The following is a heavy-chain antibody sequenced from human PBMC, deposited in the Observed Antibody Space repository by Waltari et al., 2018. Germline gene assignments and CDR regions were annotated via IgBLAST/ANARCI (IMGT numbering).Heavy chain of an antibody. V-gene: IGHV3-74*01. D-gene: IGHD5-18*01. J-gene: IGHJ4*02. CDR3: SRSPAGYSRSDY. CDR2: IDDDGIGT. CDR1: GFAFSSYW. Sequence: EVRLEESGGGLVQPGGSLRLSCAASGFAFSSYWMHWVRQAQGKGLVWVSRIDDDGIGTTYADSVMGRFTISRDNAKNTVYLEMNSLRAEDTAVYYCSRSPAGYSRSDYWGQGTLVTVSS.